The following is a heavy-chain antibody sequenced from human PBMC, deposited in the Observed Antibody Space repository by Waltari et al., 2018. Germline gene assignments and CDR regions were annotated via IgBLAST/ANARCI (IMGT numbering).Heavy chain of an antibody. CDR2: IYTSGST. Sequence: QVQLQESGPGLVKPSETLSLTCTVSGGSISSYYWSWIRQPAGKGLEWIGRIYTSGSTNYNPSLKSRVTMSVDTSKNQFSLKLSSVTAADTAVYYCVCRVVPAATEHDAFDIWGQGTMVTVSS. J-gene: IGHJ3*02. CDR1: GGSISSYY. CDR3: VCRVVPAATEHDAFDI. D-gene: IGHD2-2*01. V-gene: IGHV4-4*07.